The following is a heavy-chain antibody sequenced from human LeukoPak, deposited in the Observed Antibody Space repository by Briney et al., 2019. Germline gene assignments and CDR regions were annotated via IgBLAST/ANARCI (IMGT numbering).Heavy chain of an antibody. V-gene: IGHV3-23*01. Sequence: PGGSLRLSCAASGFTFSSYAMSWVRQAPGKGLEWVSAISGSGGSTYYADSVKGRFTISRDNSKNTLYLQMNSLRAEDTGVYYCAKLNYDILTGYYTIYYFDYWGQGTLVTVSS. CDR3: AKLNYDILTGYYTIYYFDY. J-gene: IGHJ4*02. CDR1: GFTFSSYA. D-gene: IGHD3-9*01. CDR2: ISGSGGST.